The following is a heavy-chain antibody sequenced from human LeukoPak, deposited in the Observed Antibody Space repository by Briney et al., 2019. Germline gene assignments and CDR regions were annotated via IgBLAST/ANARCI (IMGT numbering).Heavy chain of an antibody. Sequence: PSETLSLTCTVSGGSISNYYWSWIRQPAGKGLEWIGRIYTSGSTNYNPSLKSRVTMSVDTSKNQFSLKLSSVTAVDTAVYYCARVIRDYGDYPGAFDIWGQGTMVTVSS. J-gene: IGHJ3*02. CDR3: ARVIRDYGDYPGAFDI. CDR1: GGSISNYY. V-gene: IGHV4-4*07. D-gene: IGHD4-17*01. CDR2: IYTSGST.